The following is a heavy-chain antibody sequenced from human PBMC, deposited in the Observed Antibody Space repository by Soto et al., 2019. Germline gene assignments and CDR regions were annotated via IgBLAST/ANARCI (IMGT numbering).Heavy chain of an antibody. CDR1: GFTFSSYA. CDR3: AKDGPKYYYDTYLDAFDI. V-gene: IGHV3-23*01. J-gene: IGHJ3*02. D-gene: IGHD3-22*01. Sequence: PGGSLRLSCAASGFTFSSYAMSWVRQAPGKGLEWVSAISGSGGSTYYADSVKGRFTISRDNSKNTLYLQMNSLRAEDTAVYYCAKDGPKYYYDTYLDAFDIWGQGTMVTVSS. CDR2: ISGSGGST.